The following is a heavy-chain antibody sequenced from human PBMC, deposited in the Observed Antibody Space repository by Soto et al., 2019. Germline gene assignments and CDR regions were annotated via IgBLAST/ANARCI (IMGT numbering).Heavy chain of an antibody. CDR3: ARDLSITGTTGLAY. D-gene: IGHD1-7*01. V-gene: IGHV3-7*01. J-gene: IGHJ4*02. Sequence: GGSLRLSCAASGFTFSSYWMSWVRQAPGKGLEWVANIKQDGSEKYYVNSVKGRFTISRGNAKNSLYLQMNSLRAEDTAVYYCARDLSITGTTGLAYWGQGTLVTVSS. CDR1: GFTFSSYW. CDR2: IKQDGSEK.